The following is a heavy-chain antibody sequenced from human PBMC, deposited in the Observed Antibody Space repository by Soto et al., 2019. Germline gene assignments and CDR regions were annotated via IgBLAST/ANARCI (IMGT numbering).Heavy chain of an antibody. V-gene: IGHV1-3*01. CDR2: IFAGNGDT. CDR3: ARNVPHTGYYNH. CDR1: GYSFTSYA. D-gene: IGHD3-9*01. Sequence: QVRLVQSGTEVKKPGASMKLSCKASGYSFTSYAIHWVRRAPGQRLEWMGRIFAGNGDTEYSPKFQDRVTITRDTSASTTYIQLTSLGSEDTAVYYCARNVPHTGYYNHWGPGTLVTVSS. J-gene: IGHJ5*02.